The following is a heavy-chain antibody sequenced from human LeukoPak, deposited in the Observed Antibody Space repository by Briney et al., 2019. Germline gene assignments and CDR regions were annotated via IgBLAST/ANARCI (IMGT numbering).Heavy chain of an antibody. CDR3: ARGDELSAFDY. CDR2: VYHTGST. V-gene: IGHV4-59*12. J-gene: IGHJ4*02. Sequence: PSETLSLTCTVSGGSISSYYWSWIRQPPGKGLEWVGYVYHTGSTNYNPSLKSRVTISVDTSKNQFSLKLSSVTAADTAVYYCARGDELSAFDYWGQGTLVTVSS. D-gene: IGHD1-7*01. CDR1: GGSISSYY.